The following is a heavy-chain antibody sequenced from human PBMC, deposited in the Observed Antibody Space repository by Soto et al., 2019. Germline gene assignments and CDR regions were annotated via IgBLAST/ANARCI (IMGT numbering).Heavy chain of an antibody. Sequence: QVQLVESGGGVVQPGRSLRLSCAASGFTFSSYGMHWVRRAPGKGLEWVAVIWYDGSNKYYADSVKGRFTISRDNSKNTLYLQMNSLRAEDTAVYYCARDRGGDIVVVSAANYMDVWGQGTTVTVSS. CDR3: ARDRGGDIVVVSAANYMDV. D-gene: IGHD2-2*01. J-gene: IGHJ6*02. CDR2: IWYDGSNK. CDR1: GFTFSSYG. V-gene: IGHV3-33*01.